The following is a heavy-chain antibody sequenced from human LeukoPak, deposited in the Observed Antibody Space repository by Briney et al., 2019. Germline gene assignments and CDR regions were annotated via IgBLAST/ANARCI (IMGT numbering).Heavy chain of an antibody. V-gene: IGHV3-7*01. CDR1: GFTFSSYA. CDR2: IKPDGSET. J-gene: IGHJ4*02. D-gene: IGHD3-10*01. Sequence: GGSLRLSCAASGFTFSSYAMHWVRQAPGKGLEWVANIKPDGSETYYVDSVKGRFTVTRDNAQSSLHLQMDNLRGEDTAVYYCLAGGGYWGQGTLVTVSS. CDR3: LAGGGY.